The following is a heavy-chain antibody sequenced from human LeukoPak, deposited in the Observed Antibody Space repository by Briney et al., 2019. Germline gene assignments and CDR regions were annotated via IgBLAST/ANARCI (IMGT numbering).Heavy chain of an antibody. CDR2: ISSSSTYV. D-gene: IGHD1-20*01. CDR1: GFTFSSYS. CDR3: VRDRGVRITGSSGY. J-gene: IGHJ4*02. Sequence: GGSLRLSCAASGFTFSSYSMSWVRQAPGKGLEWVSSISSSSTYVYYAYSMRGRFPISRDNAKTSLYLQMNSLRVEDTAVYYFVRDRGVRITGSSGYWGQGTLVTVSS. V-gene: IGHV3-21*01.